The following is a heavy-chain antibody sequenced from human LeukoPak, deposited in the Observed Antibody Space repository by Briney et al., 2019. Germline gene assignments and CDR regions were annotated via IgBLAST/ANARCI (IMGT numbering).Heavy chain of an antibody. D-gene: IGHD2-15*01. CDR3: ARDRAGGSCQE. Sequence: ASVKVSCKASGGTFSNYVITWVRQAPGQGLEWMGWISAYSGHTNYAQKLQGRVTMTTDTSTSTAYMELRSLRSDDTAVYYCARDRAGGSCQEWGQGTLVTVSS. CDR2: ISAYSGHT. J-gene: IGHJ4*02. CDR1: GGTFSNYV. V-gene: IGHV1-18*01.